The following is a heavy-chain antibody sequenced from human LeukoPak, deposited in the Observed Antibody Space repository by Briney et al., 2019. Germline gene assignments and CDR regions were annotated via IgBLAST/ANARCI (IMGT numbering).Heavy chain of an antibody. CDR3: ARESRNWNYGYFDY. Sequence: SETLSLSCTVAGGSISSGSYYWSWIRQPAGEGLEWIGRIYTSGSTNYNPSLKSRVTISVDTSKNQSSLKLSSVTAADTAVYYCARESRNWNYGYFDYWGQGTLVTVSS. J-gene: IGHJ4*02. D-gene: IGHD1-7*01. CDR1: GGSISSGSYY. CDR2: IYTSGST. V-gene: IGHV4-61*02.